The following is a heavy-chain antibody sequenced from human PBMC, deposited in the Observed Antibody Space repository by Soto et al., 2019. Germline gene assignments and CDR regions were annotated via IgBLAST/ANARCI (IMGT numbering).Heavy chain of an antibody. CDR2: IPRGGVDR. CDR1: PITFSMYS. D-gene: IGHD6-25*01. CDR3: ARDQLIAAAHHFFYGSDV. Sequence: LRRPCDPCPITFSMYSMILVPQIPGKGREWVANIPRGGVDRHYADSVKGGFTISRENGNSSLYVQLSNLRAEDMAVYYCARDQLIAAAHHFFYGSDVSG. V-gene: IGHV3-7*03. J-gene: IGHJ6*02.